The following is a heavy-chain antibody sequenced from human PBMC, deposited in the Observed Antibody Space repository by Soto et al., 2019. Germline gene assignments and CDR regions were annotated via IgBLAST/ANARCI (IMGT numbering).Heavy chain of an antibody. Sequence: SQTLSLTCAISGDSVSSNSAAWNWIRQPPSRGLEWLGRTYYRSKWYNDYAVSVKSRITINPDTSKNQFSLQLNSVTPEDTAVYYCAKGNWAAAGTARWVVYYYMDVWGKGTTVTVSS. J-gene: IGHJ6*03. CDR1: GDSVSSNSAA. D-gene: IGHD6-13*01. CDR3: AKGNWAAAGTARWVVYYYMDV. V-gene: IGHV6-1*01. CDR2: TYYRSKWYN.